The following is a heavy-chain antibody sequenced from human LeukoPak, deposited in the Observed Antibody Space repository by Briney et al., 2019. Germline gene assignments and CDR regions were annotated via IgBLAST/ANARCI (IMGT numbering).Heavy chain of an antibody. J-gene: IGHJ4*02. Sequence: ASVKVSSKASGYTFTSYGISWVRQAPGQGLEWMGWISAYNGNTNYAQKLQGRVTMTTDTSTSTAYMELRSLRSDDTAVYYCARALLYYYDSSGYYDYWGQGTLVTVSS. CDR2: ISAYNGNT. CDR3: ARALLYYYDSSGYYDY. V-gene: IGHV1-18*01. CDR1: GYTFTSYG. D-gene: IGHD3-22*01.